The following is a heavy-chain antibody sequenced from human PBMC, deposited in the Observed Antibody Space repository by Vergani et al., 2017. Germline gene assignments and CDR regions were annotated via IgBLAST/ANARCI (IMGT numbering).Heavy chain of an antibody. CDR3: AKIVYIAAAGPFDY. V-gene: IGHV3-33*06. CDR1: GFTFSSYG. D-gene: IGHD6-13*01. J-gene: IGHJ4*02. CDR2: IWYDGSNK. Sequence: QVQLVESGGGVVQPGRSLRLSCAASGFTFSSYGMHWVRQAPGKGLEWVAVIWYDGSNKYYADSVKGRFTISRDNSKNTLYLQMNSLRAEDTAVYYCAKIVYIAAAGPFDYWGQGTLVTVSS.